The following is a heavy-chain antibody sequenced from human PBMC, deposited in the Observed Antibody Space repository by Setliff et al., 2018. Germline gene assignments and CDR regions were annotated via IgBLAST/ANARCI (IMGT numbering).Heavy chain of an antibody. CDR3: VKVKKPLIRGSGFDY. D-gene: IGHD3-10*01. CDR2: VTTTGGFT. Sequence: GGSLRLSCEGSGFIFSNYFMSWFRQAPGKGLEWLSYVTTTGGFTKEADSVRGRFSVSRDNSKNTLYLQMNSLRPEDTGVYYCVKVKKPLIRGSGFDYWGRGTLVTVSS. J-gene: IGHJ4*02. V-gene: IGHV3-11*06. CDR1: GFIFSNYF.